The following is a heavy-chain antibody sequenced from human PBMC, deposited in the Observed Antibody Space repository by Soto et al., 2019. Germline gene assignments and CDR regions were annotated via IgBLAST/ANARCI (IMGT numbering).Heavy chain of an antibody. CDR2: IYYSGST. CDR3: ARALGGAISGGWFDP. CDR1: GGSISSYY. Sequence: SETLSLTCTVSGGSISSYYWSWIRQPPGKGLEWIGYIYYSGSTNYNPSLKSRVTISVDTSKNQFSLKLSSVTAADTAVYYCARALGGAISGGWFDPWGQGTLVTVSS. D-gene: IGHD3-3*01. V-gene: IGHV4-59*01. J-gene: IGHJ5*02.